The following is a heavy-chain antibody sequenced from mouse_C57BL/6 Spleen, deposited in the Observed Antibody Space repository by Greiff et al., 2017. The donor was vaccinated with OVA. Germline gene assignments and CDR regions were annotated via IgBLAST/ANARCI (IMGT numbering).Heavy chain of an antibody. CDR2: INPSNGGT. CDR1: GYTFTSYW. Sequence: VQLQQPGTELVKPGASVKLSCKASGYTFTSYWMHWVKQRPGQGLEWIGNINPSNGGTNYNEKFKSKATLTVDKSSSTAYLKLSSLTSEDSAVYDCAREGPYYYGRYFDVWGTGTTVTVSS. J-gene: IGHJ1*03. CDR3: AREGPYYYGRYFDV. D-gene: IGHD1-1*01. V-gene: IGHV1-53*01.